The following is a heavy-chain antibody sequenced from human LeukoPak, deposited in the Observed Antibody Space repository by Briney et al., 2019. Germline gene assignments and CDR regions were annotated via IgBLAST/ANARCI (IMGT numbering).Heavy chain of an antibody. CDR2: IYYSGST. CDR1: GGSISSHY. J-gene: IGHJ6*03. V-gene: IGHV4-59*11. D-gene: IGHD3-9*01. Sequence: SETLSLTCTVSGGSISSHYWSWIRQPPGKGLEWIGYIYYSGSTNYNPSLKSRVTISVDTSKNQFSLKLSSVTAADTAVYYCARARDILTGYYLNYYYYYYMDVWGKGTTVTVSS. CDR3: ARARDILTGYYLNYYYYYYMDV.